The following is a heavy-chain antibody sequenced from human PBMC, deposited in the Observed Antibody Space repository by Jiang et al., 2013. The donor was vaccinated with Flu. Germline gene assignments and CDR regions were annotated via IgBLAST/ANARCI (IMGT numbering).Heavy chain of an antibody. V-gene: IGHV4-30-4*01. CDR3: ARSCLYYDFWSGYYRRDAFDI. Sequence: GPGLVKPSQTLSLTCTVSGGSISSGDYYWSWIRQPPGKGLEWIGYIYYSGSTYYNPSLKSRVTISVDTSKNQFSLKLSSVTAADTAVYYCARSCLYYDFWSGYYRRDAFDIWGQGTMVTVSS. CDR1: GGSISSGDYY. D-gene: IGHD3-3*01. J-gene: IGHJ3*02. CDR2: IYYSGST.